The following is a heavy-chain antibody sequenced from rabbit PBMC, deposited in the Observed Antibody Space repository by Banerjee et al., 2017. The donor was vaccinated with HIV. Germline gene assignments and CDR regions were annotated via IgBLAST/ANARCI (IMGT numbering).Heavy chain of an antibody. CDR1: GFSFSSRDY. CDR3: ARDAGTSFSTYGMDL. Sequence: QSLEESGGDLVKPGASLTLTCTASGFSFSSRDYMCWVRQAPGKGLEWISCIAGSGSGFTYSATWAKGRFTCSKTSSTTVTLQMTGLTAADTATYLCARDAGTSFSTYGMDLWGPGTLVTVS. CDR2: IAGSGSGFT. J-gene: IGHJ6*01. V-gene: IGHV1S40*01. D-gene: IGHD8-1*01.